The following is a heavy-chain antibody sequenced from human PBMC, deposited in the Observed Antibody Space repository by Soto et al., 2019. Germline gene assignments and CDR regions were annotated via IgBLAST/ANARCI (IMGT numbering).Heavy chain of an antibody. CDR3: ARDLGYYGSGNFDY. CDR1: GGTFSSYA. D-gene: IGHD3-10*01. V-gene: IGHV1-69*13. J-gene: IGHJ4*02. CDR2: IIPIFGTA. Sequence: GASVKVSCKASGGTFSSYAISWVRQAPGQGLEWMGGIIPIFGTANYAQKFQGRVTITADESTSTAYMELSSLRSEDTAVYYCARDLGYYGSGNFDYWGQGTLVTVSS.